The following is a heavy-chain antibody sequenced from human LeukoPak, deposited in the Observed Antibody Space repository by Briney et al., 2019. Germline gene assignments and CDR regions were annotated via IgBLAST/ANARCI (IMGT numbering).Heavy chain of an antibody. V-gene: IGHV4-39*07. J-gene: IGHJ6*03. CDR1: GGSISSSSYY. D-gene: IGHD3-9*01. Sequence: PSETLSLTCTVSGGSISSSSYYWGWIRQPPGKGLEWIGSSYYSGSTYYNPSLKSRVTISVDTSKNQFSLKLSSVTAADTAVYYCARDRAYYDILTGRSLGVDYYYMDVWGKGTTVTISS. CDR3: ARDRAYYDILTGRSLGVDYYYMDV. CDR2: SYYSGST.